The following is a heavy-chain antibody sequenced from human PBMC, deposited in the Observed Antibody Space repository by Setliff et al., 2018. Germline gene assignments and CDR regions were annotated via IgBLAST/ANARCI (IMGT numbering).Heavy chain of an antibody. CDR1: GFTFGSTA. J-gene: IGHJ4*02. Sequence: HPGGSLRLSCAASGFTFGSTAMHWVRQAPGKGLEWVALITFDGSNKYYTDSVKGRFTISRDISKNTLYLQMNSLRPEDTAVYYCAKDRGTGWHMVFNWGQGTLVTVSS. D-gene: IGHD6-19*01. CDR2: ITFDGSNK. V-gene: IGHV3-30-3*01. CDR3: AKDRGTGWHMVFN.